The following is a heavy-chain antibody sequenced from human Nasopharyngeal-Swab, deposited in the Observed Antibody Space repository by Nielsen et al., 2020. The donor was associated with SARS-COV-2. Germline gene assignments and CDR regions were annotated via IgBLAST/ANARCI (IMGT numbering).Heavy chain of an antibody. CDR2: IKGDGSDE. D-gene: IGHD1-26*01. J-gene: IGHJ5*02. CDR1: GFSFSSYW. Sequence: GESLKISCVASGFSFSSYWMTWVRQAPGKGLEWVAHIKGDGSDEKYADSVKGRFTISRDNARDSLFLQMHSLSVEDTAVYFCARLHSTATTESWGQGTRVTVSS. V-gene: IGHV3-7*01. CDR3: ARLHSTATTES.